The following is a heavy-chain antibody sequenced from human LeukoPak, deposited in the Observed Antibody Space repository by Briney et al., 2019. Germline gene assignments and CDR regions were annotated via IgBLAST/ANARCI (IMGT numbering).Heavy chain of an antibody. CDR3: AREERDYYFTDFDY. Sequence: GGSLRLSCAASGFTFSNYAMSWVRQTPGKGLEWVSAASGGGGSTHYADSVKGRFTISRDNSRNTLYLQMNSLRAEDTAVYYCAREERDYYFTDFDYWGQGTLVTVSS. V-gene: IGHV3-23*01. CDR1: GFTFSNYA. D-gene: IGHD3/OR15-3a*01. J-gene: IGHJ4*02. CDR2: ASGGGGST.